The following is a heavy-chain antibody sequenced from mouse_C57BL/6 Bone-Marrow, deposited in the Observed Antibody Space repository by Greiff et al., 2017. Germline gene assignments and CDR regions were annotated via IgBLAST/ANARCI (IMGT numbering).Heavy chain of an antibody. CDR3: ARDGNYLHFDY. CDR1: GYTFTSYW. Sequence: VQLQQSGAELVKPGASVKMSCKASGYTFTSYWITWVKQRPGQGLEWIGDIYPGSGSTNYNEKFKSKASLTVDTSSSTAYMQLSSLTSEDSAVYYCARDGNYLHFDYWGQGTTLTVSS. V-gene: IGHV1-55*01. J-gene: IGHJ2*01. CDR2: IYPGSGST. D-gene: IGHD2-1*01.